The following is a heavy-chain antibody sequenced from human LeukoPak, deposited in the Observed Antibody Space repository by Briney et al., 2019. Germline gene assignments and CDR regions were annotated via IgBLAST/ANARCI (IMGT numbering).Heavy chain of an antibody. CDR1: GGSFSGYY. V-gene: IGHV4-34*01. D-gene: IGHD1-26*01. Sequence: SETLSLTCAAYGGSFSGYYWSWIRQPPGKGLEWIGEINHSGSTNYNPSLKSRVTISVDTSKNQFSLKLSSVTAADTAVYYCARGAPGAAKLKYYFDYWGQGTLVTVSS. CDR2: INHSGST. CDR3: ARGAPGAAKLKYYFDY. J-gene: IGHJ4*02.